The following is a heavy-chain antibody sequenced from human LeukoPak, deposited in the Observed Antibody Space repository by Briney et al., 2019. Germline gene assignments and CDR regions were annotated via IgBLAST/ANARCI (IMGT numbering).Heavy chain of an antibody. CDR2: IYYSGST. V-gene: IGHV4-59*08. CDR3: AHSIAAAGTAYFDY. CDR1: GGSISSYY. J-gene: IGHJ4*02. Sequence: SETLSLTCTVSGGSISSYYWSWIRQPLGKGLEWIGYIYYSGSTNYNPSLKSRVTISVDTSKNQFSLKLSSVTAADTAVYYCAHSIAAAGTAYFDYWGQGTLVTVSS. D-gene: IGHD6-13*01.